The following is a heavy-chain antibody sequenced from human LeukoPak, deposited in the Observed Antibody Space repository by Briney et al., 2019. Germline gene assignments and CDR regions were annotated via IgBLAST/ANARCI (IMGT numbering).Heavy chain of an antibody. Sequence: GGSLRLSCAASGFTFSTYGMHWVRQAPGKGLEWVAFIQNDEIDKFYADSVKGRFTVSRDNSKNTLYLQMNSLRTEDTAVYYCAKERKLLPFDCWGQGTLVTVSS. CDR1: GFTFSTYG. CDR2: IQNDEIDK. J-gene: IGHJ4*02. V-gene: IGHV3-30*02. D-gene: IGHD6-6*01. CDR3: AKERKLLPFDC.